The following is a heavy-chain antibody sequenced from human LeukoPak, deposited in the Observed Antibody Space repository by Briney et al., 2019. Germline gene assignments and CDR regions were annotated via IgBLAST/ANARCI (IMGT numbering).Heavy chain of an antibody. CDR2: ISYDGSNK. CDR3: AKAASGMVDAFDI. J-gene: IGHJ3*02. D-gene: IGHD3-10*01. Sequence: GGSLRLSCAASGFTFSSYAMSWVRQAPGKGLEWVAVISYDGSNKYYADSVKGRFTISRDNSKNTLYLQMNSLRAEDTAVYYCAKAASGMVDAFDIWGQGTMVTVSS. CDR1: GFTFSSYA. V-gene: IGHV3-30*18.